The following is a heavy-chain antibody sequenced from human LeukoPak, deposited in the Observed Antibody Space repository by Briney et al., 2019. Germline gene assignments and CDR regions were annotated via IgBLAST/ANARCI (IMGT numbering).Heavy chain of an antibody. D-gene: IGHD2-2*02. CDR2: FDPEDGET. Sequence: RASVKVSCKVSGYTLTELSMHWVRQAPGKGLEWMGGFDPEDGETIYAQKFQGRVTMTEDTSTDTAYMELSSLRSEDTAVYYCATLRSDCSSTSCYRDYYYMDVWGKGTTVTVSS. J-gene: IGHJ6*03. CDR1: GYTLTELS. V-gene: IGHV1-24*01. CDR3: ATLRSDCSSTSCYRDYYYMDV.